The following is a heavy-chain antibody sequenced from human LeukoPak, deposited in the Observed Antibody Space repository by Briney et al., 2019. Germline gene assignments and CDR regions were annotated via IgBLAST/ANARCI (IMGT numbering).Heavy chain of an antibody. J-gene: IGHJ3*02. CDR2: INPNSGGT. V-gene: IGHV1-2*04. D-gene: IGHD3-22*01. CDR3: ARRGYYYDSNGYYYSVYDI. Sequence: ASVKVSCKASGYTFTGYYMHWVRQAPGQGLEWMGWINPNSGGTNYAQKFQGWVTMTRDTSISTAYMELSRLRSDDTAVYYCARRGYYYDSNGYYYSVYDIWGQGTMVTVSS. CDR1: GYTFTGYY.